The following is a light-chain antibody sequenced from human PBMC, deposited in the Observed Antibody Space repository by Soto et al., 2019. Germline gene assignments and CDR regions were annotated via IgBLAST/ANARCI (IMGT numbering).Light chain of an antibody. CDR3: CSYAGSYTYV. J-gene: IGLJ1*01. CDR1: SSDVGGYNF. Sequence: QSALTQPRSVSGSPGQSVTISCTGTSSDVGGYNFVSWYQHHPGKAPKLMIYNVIQRPSGVPDRFSASKSGNTASLTISGLQAEDEADYYCCSYAGSYTYVFETGTKVTVL. CDR2: NVI. V-gene: IGLV2-11*01.